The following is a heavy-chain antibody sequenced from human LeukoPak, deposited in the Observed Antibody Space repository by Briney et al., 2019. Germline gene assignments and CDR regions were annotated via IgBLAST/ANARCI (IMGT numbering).Heavy chain of an antibody. CDR3: TTDQGSYNWNDLYFDY. CDR2: IKTKTDGGTT. V-gene: IGHV3-15*01. Sequence: PGGSLRLSCVASGFSFTNAWMNWVRQVPGKGLEWVGRIKTKTDGGTTDYAAPVKGRFTISRDDSKSTLFLQMNSLKTEDTAVYYCTTDQGSYNWNDLYFDYWGQGTLVTVSS. J-gene: IGHJ4*02. CDR1: GFSFTNAW. D-gene: IGHD1-20*01.